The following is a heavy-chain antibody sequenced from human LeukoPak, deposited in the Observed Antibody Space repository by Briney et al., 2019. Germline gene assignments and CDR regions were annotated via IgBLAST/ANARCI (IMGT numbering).Heavy chain of an antibody. CDR2: LYDTGMT. J-gene: IGHJ3*02. CDR1: GGTISVYH. Sequence: SETLSLTCTVSGGTISVYHWSWIRQPPGKGLEWIGYLYDTGMTNYSPSLKSRVTISVDTSNNQISLKLTSVTAADTAIYFCAKEGMGSEATTADGAFDIWGQGTTVTVSS. D-gene: IGHD1-26*01. V-gene: IGHV4-4*08. CDR3: AKEGMGSEATTADGAFDI.